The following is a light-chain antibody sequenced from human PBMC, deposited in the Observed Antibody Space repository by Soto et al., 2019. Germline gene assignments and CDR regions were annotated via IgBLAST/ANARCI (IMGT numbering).Light chain of an antibody. CDR3: SSFTGSTTWV. CDR1: SNDVGGYNY. J-gene: IGLJ3*02. Sequence: QSALTQPASLSGSPGQSITMFCTGTSNDVGGYNYVSWYQQHPGKAPKLIIYEVSNRPSGIPSRFSGSKSANTASLTISGLQAEDEAEYYCSSFTGSTTWVFGGGTKLTVL. CDR2: EVS. V-gene: IGLV2-14*01.